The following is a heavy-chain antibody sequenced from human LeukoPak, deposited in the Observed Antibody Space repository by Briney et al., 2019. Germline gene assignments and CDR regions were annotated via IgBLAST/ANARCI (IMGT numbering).Heavy chain of an antibody. CDR1: GYTFTGYY. CDR3: ARDKARDGYIPFDY. V-gene: IGHV1-2*02. J-gene: IGHJ4*02. CDR2: INPNSGGT. D-gene: IGHD5-24*01. Sequence: ASVKVSCKASGYTFTGYYMHWVRQAPGQGLEWMGWINPNSGGTNYAQKFQGRVTMTRDTSISTAYMELSRLRSDDTAVYYCARDKARDGYIPFDYWGQGTLVTVSS.